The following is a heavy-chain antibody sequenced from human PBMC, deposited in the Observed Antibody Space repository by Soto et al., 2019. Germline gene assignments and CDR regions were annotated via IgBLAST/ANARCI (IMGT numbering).Heavy chain of an antibody. CDR2: INHSGST. CDR1: GGSFSGYY. D-gene: IGHD3-16*02. J-gene: IGHJ4*02. CDR3: ARYYVWGSYRPAYYFDY. V-gene: IGHV4-34*01. Sequence: SETLSLTCAVYGGSFSGYYWSWIRQPPGKGLEWIGEINHSGSTNYNPSLKSRVTISVDTPKNQFSLKLSSVTAADTAVYYCARYYVWGSYRPAYYFDYWGQGTLVTVSS.